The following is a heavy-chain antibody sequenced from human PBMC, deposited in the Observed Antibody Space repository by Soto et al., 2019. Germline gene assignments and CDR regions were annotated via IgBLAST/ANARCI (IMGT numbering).Heavy chain of an antibody. J-gene: IGHJ6*03. CDR3: ARSPVLGLYYYYYMDV. V-gene: IGHV4-34*01. CDR1: GGSFSCYY. Sequence: SETLSLTCAVYGGSFSCYYWSWIRQPPGKGLEWIGEINHSGSTNYNPSLKSRVTISVDTSKNQFSLKLSSVTAADTAVYYCARSPVLGLYYYYYMDVWGKGTTVTVSS. CDR2: INHSGST.